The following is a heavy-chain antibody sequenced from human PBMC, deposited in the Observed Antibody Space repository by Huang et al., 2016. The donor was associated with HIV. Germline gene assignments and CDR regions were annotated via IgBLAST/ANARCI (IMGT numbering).Heavy chain of an antibody. CDR2: SNAKPGKP. CDR1: GYTFTSYS. J-gene: IGHJ4*02. V-gene: IGHV7-4-1*02. D-gene: IGHD3-9*01. Sequence: QVQLVQSGSELRKPGASVKVSCKASGYTFTSYSLSWVRQAPGQGLEWRGWSNAKPGKPTYAQGFTGRFVFSLDTTVNTAYLQISSLKTDDTAKYFCARYRLTGTFLDSWGQGTQVTVSS. CDR3: ARYRLTGTFLDS.